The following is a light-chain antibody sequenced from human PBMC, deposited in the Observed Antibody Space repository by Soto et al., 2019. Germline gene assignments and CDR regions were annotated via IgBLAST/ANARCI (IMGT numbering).Light chain of an antibody. J-gene: IGLJ2*01. CDR3: SSYGGSNNLL. CDR1: SSDVGGYNY. V-gene: IGLV2-8*01. Sequence: QSVLTQPPSASGSPGQSVTISCTGTSSDVGGYNYVSWYQQHPGKAPKLMIYEVTKRPSGVPDRFSGSKYGNTASLTVSGLQAEDEADYYCSSYGGSNNLLFGGGTKVTVL. CDR2: EVT.